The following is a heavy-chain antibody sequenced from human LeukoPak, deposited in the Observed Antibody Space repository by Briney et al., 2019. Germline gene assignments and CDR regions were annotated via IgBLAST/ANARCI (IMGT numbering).Heavy chain of an antibody. CDR2: IIPILGIA. V-gene: IGHV1-69*02. J-gene: IGHJ3*02. CDR1: GGTFSSYT. D-gene: IGHD3-22*01. CDR3: ARMSRWYYGSSGQEPTLSDI. Sequence: SVKVSCKASGGTFSSYTISWVRQAPGQGLEWMGRIIPILGIANYAQKFQGRVTITADKSTSTAYMELSSLRPEDTAVYYCARMSRWYYGSSGQEPTLSDIWGQGTMVTVSS.